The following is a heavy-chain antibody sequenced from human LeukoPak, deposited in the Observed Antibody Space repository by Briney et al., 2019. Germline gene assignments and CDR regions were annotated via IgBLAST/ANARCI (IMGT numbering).Heavy chain of an antibody. V-gene: IGHV1-69*05. CDR2: IIPIFGTA. D-gene: IGHD1-26*01. Sequence: SVKVCCTASGGTFSSCAISWVRQAPGQGLAWMGGIIPIFGTANYAQKFQGRVTITTDESTSTAYMELSSLRSEDTAVYYCARRVGATDAHFDYWGQGTLVTVSS. CDR1: GGTFSSCA. J-gene: IGHJ4*02. CDR3: ARRVGATDAHFDY.